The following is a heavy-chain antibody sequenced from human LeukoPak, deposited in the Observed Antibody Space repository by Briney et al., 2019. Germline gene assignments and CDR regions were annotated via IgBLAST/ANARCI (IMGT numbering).Heavy chain of an antibody. V-gene: IGHV3-30*18. Sequence: PGGSLRLSCVASGFTLSSYAVSWVRQAPGKGLEWVAVISYDGSNKYYADSVKGRFTISRDNSKNTLYLQMNSLRAEDTAVYYCAKDGGSSDTPDFDYWGQGTLVTVSS. CDR3: AKDGGSSDTPDFDY. CDR1: GFTLSSYA. J-gene: IGHJ4*02. CDR2: ISYDGSNK. D-gene: IGHD5-18*01.